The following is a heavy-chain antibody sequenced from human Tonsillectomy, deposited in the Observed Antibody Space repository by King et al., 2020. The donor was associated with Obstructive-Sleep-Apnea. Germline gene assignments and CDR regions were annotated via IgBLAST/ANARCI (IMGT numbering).Heavy chain of an antibody. Sequence: QLVESGTEVKKPGASVKVSCKASGYTFTGYYIHWVRQAPGQGLEWMGGINPDSGGTNYAQKFQGRVTMTSDTSISTAYMELSRLRSDDTAVYYCARVLIDNYDSSGFLYWGQGTLVSVSS. J-gene: IGHJ4*02. CDR1: GYTFTGYY. D-gene: IGHD3-22*01. CDR3: ARVLIDNYDSSGFLY. CDR2: INPDSGGT. V-gene: IGHV1-2*02.